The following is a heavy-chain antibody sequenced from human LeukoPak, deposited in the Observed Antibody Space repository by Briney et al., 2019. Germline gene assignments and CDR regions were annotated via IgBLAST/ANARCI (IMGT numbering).Heavy chain of an antibody. V-gene: IGHV4-4*07. CDR1: GGSISSYY. CDR3: ARDRSPYYYYYYYMDV. CDR2: IYTSGST. Sequence: PSETLSLTCTVSGGSISSYYWSWIRQPAGKGLEWIGRIYTSGSTNYNPSLKSRVTISVDTSKNQFSLKLSSVTAADTAVYYCARDRSPYYYYYYYMDVWGKGTTVTISS. J-gene: IGHJ6*03. D-gene: IGHD3-10*01.